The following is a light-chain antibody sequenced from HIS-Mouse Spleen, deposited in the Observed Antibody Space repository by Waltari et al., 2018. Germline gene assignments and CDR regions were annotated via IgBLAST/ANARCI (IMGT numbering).Light chain of an antibody. V-gene: IGLV2-14*03. CDR3: SSYTSSSTEV. CDR1: SSDVGGYHY. Sequence: QSALTQPASVSGSPGQSITISCPGTSSDVGGYHYVSWYQQHPGKAPKLRIYDVSNRPSGVSNRFSGSKSGNTASLTISGLQAEDEADYYCSSYTSSSTEVFGGGTKLTVL. J-gene: IGLJ2*01. CDR2: DVS.